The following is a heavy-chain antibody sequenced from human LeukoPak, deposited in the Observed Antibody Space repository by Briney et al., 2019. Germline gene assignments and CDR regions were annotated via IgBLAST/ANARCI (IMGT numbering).Heavy chain of an antibody. D-gene: IGHD2-2*01. V-gene: IGHV4-34*01. Sequence: SETLSLTCAVYGGSSSGYYWSWIRQPPGKGLEWIGEINHSGSTNYNPSLKSRVTISVDTSKDQFSLKLSSVTAADTAVYYCARAIVVVYYGMDVWGQGTTVTVSS. CDR1: GGSSSGYY. J-gene: IGHJ6*02. CDR3: ARAIVVVYYGMDV. CDR2: INHSGST.